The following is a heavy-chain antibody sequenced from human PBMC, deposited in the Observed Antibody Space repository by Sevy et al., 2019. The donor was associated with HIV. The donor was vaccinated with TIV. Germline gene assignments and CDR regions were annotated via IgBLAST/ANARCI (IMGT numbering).Heavy chain of an antibody. CDR3: TRGLATADAPEYYFDY. J-gene: IGHJ4*02. V-gene: IGHV3-49*03. Sequence: GGYLRLSCTASGFTFDDYAMSWFRQAPGKGLEWVAFITRNSYEAYGGTAEYAASVKGRFIISRDDSKSVAYLHMNSLKSEDIAVYYCTRGLATADAPEYYFDYWGQGTLVTVSS. CDR2: ITRNSYEAYGGTA. D-gene: IGHD5-12*01. CDR1: GFTFDDYA.